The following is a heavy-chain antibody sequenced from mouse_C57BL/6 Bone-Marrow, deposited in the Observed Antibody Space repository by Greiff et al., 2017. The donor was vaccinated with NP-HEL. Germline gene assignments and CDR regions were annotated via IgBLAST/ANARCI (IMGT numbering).Heavy chain of an antibody. D-gene: IGHD2-2*01. CDR3: TRSDFGSLGSMDY. CDR1: GYTFTDYE. CDR2: IDPETGGT. J-gene: IGHJ4*01. V-gene: IGHV1-15*01. Sequence: VQLQQSGAELVRPGASVTLSCKASGYTFTDYEMHWVKQTPVHGLEWIGAIDPETGGTSYNQKFKGKAILTADKSSSTAYMELRSLTSEDSAVYYCTRSDFGSLGSMDYWGLGTSVTVSS.